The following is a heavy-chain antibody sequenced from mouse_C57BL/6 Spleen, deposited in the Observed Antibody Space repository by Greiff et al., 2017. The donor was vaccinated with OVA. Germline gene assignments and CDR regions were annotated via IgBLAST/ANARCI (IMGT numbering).Heavy chain of an antibody. CDR3: ARYYDYDVYFDY. CDR1: GYAFSSYW. CDR2: IYPGDGDT. V-gene: IGHV1-80*01. Sequence: QVQLQQSGAELVKPGASVKISCKASGYAFSSYWMNWVKQRPGKGLEWIGQIYPGDGDTNYNGKFKGKATLTADKSSSTAYMQLSSLTSEDSAVYFCARYYDYDVYFDYWGQGTTLTVSS. J-gene: IGHJ2*01. D-gene: IGHD2-4*01.